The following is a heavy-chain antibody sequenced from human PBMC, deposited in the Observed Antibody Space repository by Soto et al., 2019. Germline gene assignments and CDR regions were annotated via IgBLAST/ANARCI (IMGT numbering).Heavy chain of an antibody. CDR2: INPSGGAK. CDR3: SRCRSASYYDGSGGDLDY. CDR1: GFTLTDYY. V-gene: IGHV1-46*01. D-gene: IGHD3-10*01. Sequence: QVQLVQSGTEVKKPGASVKVTCKASGFTLTDYYIHWVRQAPGQGLEWMGLINPSGGAKTYALTFQEGVTLTRDTSTSTVLMYLSSLRSEDTAVDYCSRCRSASYYDGSGGDLDYWGQVTLVTVSS. J-gene: IGHJ4*02.